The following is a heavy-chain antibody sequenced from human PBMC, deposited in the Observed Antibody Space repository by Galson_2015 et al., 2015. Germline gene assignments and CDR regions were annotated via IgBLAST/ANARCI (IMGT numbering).Heavy chain of an antibody. CDR2: INAGNGNT. J-gene: IGHJ4*02. CDR1: GYTFTSYA. CDR3: ASYGYYDSSGHPPENY. D-gene: IGHD3-22*01. Sequence: SVKVSCKASGYTFTSYAMHWVRQAPGQRLEWMGWINAGNGNTKYSQKFQGRVTITRDTSASTAYMELSSLRSEDTAVYYCASYGYYDSSGHPPENYWGQGTLVTVSS. V-gene: IGHV1-3*01.